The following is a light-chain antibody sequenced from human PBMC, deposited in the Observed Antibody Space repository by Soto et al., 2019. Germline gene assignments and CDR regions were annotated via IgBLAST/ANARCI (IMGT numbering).Light chain of an antibody. Sequence: EIVLTQSPGTLSLSPGARGTLSCRASQNLGTLYLAWFQQKSGQSPRLLIYSASRRATGIPDRFTGSGSGTDFTLTINRVEPEDFAVYFCQQYAGSPRTFGQGTKV. CDR3: QQYAGSPRT. CDR1: QNLGTLY. V-gene: IGKV3-20*01. CDR2: SAS. J-gene: IGKJ1*01.